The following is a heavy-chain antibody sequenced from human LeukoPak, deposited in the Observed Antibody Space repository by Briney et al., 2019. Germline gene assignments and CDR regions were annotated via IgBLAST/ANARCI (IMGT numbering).Heavy chain of an antibody. J-gene: IGHJ6*02. CDR3: ARGRSPYYYYGMDV. D-gene: IGHD1-14*01. V-gene: IGHV4-34*01. Sequence: PSETLSLTCAVYGGPFSGYYWSWIRQPPGKGLEWIGEINHSGSTNYNPSLKSRVTISVDTSKNQFSLKLSSVTAADTAVYYCARGRSPYYYYGMDVWGQGTTVTVSS. CDR1: GGPFSGYY. CDR2: INHSGST.